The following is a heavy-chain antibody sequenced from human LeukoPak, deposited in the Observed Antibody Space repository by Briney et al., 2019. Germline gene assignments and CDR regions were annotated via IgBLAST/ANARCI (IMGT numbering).Heavy chain of an antibody. CDR1: GFTFSSYA. D-gene: IGHD2-2*01. CDR2: ISFDGSNK. CDR3: ARVWSGVVPAARRSGYYGMDV. V-gene: IGHV3-30-3*01. Sequence: GGSLRLSCAASGFTFSSYAMHWVRQAPGKGLEWVAVISFDGSNKYYADSVKGRFTISRDNSKNTLYLQMNSLRAEDTAVYYCARVWSGVVPAARRSGYYGMDVWGQGTTVTVSS. J-gene: IGHJ6*01.